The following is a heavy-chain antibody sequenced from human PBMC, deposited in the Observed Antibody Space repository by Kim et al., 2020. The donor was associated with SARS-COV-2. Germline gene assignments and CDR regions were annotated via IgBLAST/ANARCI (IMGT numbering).Heavy chain of an antibody. J-gene: IGHJ5*02. CDR1: GFTFSSYA. D-gene: IGHD3-10*01. CDR3: ARMYYYGSWSYGRLSWFDP. V-gene: IGHV3-30*04. CDR2: ISYDGSNK. Sequence: GGSLRLSCAASGFTFSSYAMHWVRQAPGKGLEWVAVISYDGSNKYYADSVKGRFTISRDNSKNTLYLQMNSLRAEDTAVYYCARMYYYGSWSYGRLSWFDPWGQGTLVTVSS.